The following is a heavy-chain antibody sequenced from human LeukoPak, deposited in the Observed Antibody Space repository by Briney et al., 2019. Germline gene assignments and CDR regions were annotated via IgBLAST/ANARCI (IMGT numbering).Heavy chain of an antibody. V-gene: IGHV3-9*01. CDR1: GFTFDDYA. CDR2: ISWNSGSI. D-gene: IGHD6-19*01. Sequence: GGSLRLSCAASGFTFDDYAMHWVRQAPGKGLEWVSGISWNSGSIGYADSVKGRFTISRDNAKNSLYLQMNSLRAEDTALYYCAKDMGSSGYWGQGTLVTVSS. J-gene: IGHJ4*02. CDR3: AKDMGSSGY.